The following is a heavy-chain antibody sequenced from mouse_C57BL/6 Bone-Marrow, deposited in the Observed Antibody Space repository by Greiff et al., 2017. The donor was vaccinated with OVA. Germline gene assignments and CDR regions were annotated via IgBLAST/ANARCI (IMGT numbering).Heavy chain of an antibody. CDR1: GYTFTSYW. J-gene: IGHJ2*01. CDR2: IDPSDSYT. Sequence: QVQLQQPGAELVMPGASVKLSCKASGYTFTSYWMHWVKQRPGQGLEWIGEIDPSDSYTNYYQKFKGKSTLTVDKSSSTAYMQLSRLTSEDSAVYYCAMDCYFFDYWGQGTTLTVSS. CDR3: AMDCYFFDY. D-gene: IGHD2-3*01. V-gene: IGHV1-69*01.